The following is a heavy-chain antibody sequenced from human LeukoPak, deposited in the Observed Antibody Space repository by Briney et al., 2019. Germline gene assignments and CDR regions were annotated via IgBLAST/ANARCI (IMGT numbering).Heavy chain of an antibody. CDR3: ARGSYYYDSSGYYELDY. CDR1: GGSISSYY. D-gene: IGHD3-22*01. J-gene: IGHJ4*02. V-gene: IGHV4-59*01. CDR2: IYYSGST. Sequence: SETLSLTCTASGGSISSYYWSWIRQPPGKGLEWIGYIYYSGSTNYNPSLKSRVTISVDTSKNQFSLKLSSVTAADTAVYYCARGSYYYDSSGYYELDYWGQGTLVTVSS.